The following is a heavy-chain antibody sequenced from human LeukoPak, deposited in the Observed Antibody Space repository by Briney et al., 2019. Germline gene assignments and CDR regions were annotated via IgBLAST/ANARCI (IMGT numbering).Heavy chain of an antibody. V-gene: IGHV3-23*01. CDR3: AKDSYDTSGYRDY. D-gene: IGHD3-22*01. J-gene: IGHJ4*02. CDR1: GFTFSTYA. CDR2: ISVSAGST. Sequence: GGSLRLSCAASGFTFSTYAMSWVRQAPGKGLEWVSAISVSAGSTYYADSVKGRFTISRDNSKNTLYLQMNSLRAEDTAVYYCAKDSYDTSGYRDYWGQGTLVTVSS.